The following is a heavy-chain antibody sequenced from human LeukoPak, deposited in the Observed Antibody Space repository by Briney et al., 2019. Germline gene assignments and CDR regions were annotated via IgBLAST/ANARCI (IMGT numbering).Heavy chain of an antibody. V-gene: IGHV4-38-2*02. J-gene: IGHJ5*02. CDR3: ARLPNWSYVADCFDP. Sequence: SETLSLTCTVSGYSISSGYYWGWIRQPPGKGLEWIGNVYHSGSTYYNPSLKSRVTMSVDTSKNQFSLNLTSVTAADTAFYYCARLPNWSYVADCFDPWGQGTLVTVSS. D-gene: IGHD3-16*01. CDR2: VYHSGST. CDR1: GYSISSGYY.